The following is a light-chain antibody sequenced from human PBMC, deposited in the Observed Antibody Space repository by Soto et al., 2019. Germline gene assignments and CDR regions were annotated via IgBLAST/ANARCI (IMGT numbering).Light chain of an antibody. CDR1: QGVGDY. Sequence: EIVLTQSPATLSLSPGERATISCRASQGVGDYLAWLQHRPGQAPRLLIYDTYNRAAGIPARFSGSGSGADFTLIINSLEPEVFATYYCQYRSDWPRLAFGGGTKVQIK. V-gene: IGKV3-11*01. CDR3: QYRSDWPRLA. J-gene: IGKJ4*01. CDR2: DTY.